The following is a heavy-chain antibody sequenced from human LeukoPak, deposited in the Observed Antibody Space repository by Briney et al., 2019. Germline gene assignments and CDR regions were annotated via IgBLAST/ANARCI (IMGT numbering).Heavy chain of an antibody. Sequence: SETLSLTCAVYGGSFSGYYWSWIRQPPGKGLEWIGEINHSGSTNYDPSLKSRVAISVDTSKNQFSLKLSSVTAADTAVYYCASLGGPIAVAGTGYWGQGTLVTVSS. V-gene: IGHV4-34*01. D-gene: IGHD6-19*01. CDR2: INHSGST. J-gene: IGHJ4*02. CDR1: GGSFSGYY. CDR3: ASLGGPIAVAGTGY.